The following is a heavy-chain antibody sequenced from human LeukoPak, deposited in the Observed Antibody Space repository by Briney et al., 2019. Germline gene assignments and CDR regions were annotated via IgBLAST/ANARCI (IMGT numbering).Heavy chain of an antibody. CDR2: ISGSGGST. Sequence: GGSLRLSSAASGFTFSSYAMSWVRQAPGKGLEWVSAISGSGGSTYYADSVKGRFTISRDNSKNTLYLQMNSLRAEDTAVYYCAKAPPGSSSWYADYWGQGTLVTVSS. CDR3: AKAPPGSSSWYADY. D-gene: IGHD6-13*01. V-gene: IGHV3-23*01. CDR1: GFTFSSYA. J-gene: IGHJ4*02.